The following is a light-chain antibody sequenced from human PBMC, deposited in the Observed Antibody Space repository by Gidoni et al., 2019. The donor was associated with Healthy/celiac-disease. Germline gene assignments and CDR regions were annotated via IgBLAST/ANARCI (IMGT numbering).Light chain of an antibody. Sequence: DIQMTQSPSSLSASVGDRVTITCRASQSISSYLNWYQQKPGKAPKLLIYAASSLQSGVPSRFRGSGSGTDFTLTISSLQPEDFATYYCQQSYSTPFTFGPGTKVEIK. CDR3: QQSYSTPFT. CDR2: AAS. CDR1: QSISSY. J-gene: IGKJ3*01. V-gene: IGKV1-39*01.